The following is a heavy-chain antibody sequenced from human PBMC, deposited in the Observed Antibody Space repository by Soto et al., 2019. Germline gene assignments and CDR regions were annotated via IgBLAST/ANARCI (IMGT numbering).Heavy chain of an antibody. D-gene: IGHD3-10*01. CDR1: GFTFSSYW. V-gene: IGHV3-74*03. CDR3: ARGASGSKFDL. Sequence: EVQLVESGGGLVQPGGSLRLSCAASGFTFSSYWMHWVRQAPGKGSVWVSRINSDGSYTTADSVKGRFTISRDNAKSTLFLQMNSLRAEDTAVYYCARGASGSKFDLWGRGTLVTVSS. CDR2: INSDGSYT. J-gene: IGHJ2*01.